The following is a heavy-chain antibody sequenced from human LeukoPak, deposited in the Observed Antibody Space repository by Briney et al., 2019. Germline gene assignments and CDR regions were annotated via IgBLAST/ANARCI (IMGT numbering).Heavy chain of an antibody. CDR1: GFVFSNYG. J-gene: IGHJ4*02. Sequence: PGGSLRLSCAASGFVFSNYGMHWVRQAPGKGLVWVSRIRPEGTTTAYADSVKGRFTISRDNARNTLFLQMNSLSAEDTAVYYCARDLDWILFDYWGQGTLVTVSS. CDR3: ARDLDWILFDY. D-gene: IGHD3-9*01. V-gene: IGHV3-74*03. CDR2: IRPEGTTT.